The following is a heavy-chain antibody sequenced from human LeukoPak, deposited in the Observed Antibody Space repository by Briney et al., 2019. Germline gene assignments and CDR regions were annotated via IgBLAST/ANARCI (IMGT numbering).Heavy chain of an antibody. CDR3: ARDQSSLGQWLANRGFDY. D-gene: IGHD6-19*01. CDR2: INPNSGGT. CDR1: GYTFTGYY. J-gene: IGHJ4*02. V-gene: IGHV1-2*02. Sequence: ASVKVSCKASGYTFTGYYMHWVRQAPGQGLEWMGWINPNSGGTNYAQKFQGRVTMTRDTSISTAYMELSRLRSDDTAVYYCARDQSSLGQWLANRGFDYWGQGTLVTVSS.